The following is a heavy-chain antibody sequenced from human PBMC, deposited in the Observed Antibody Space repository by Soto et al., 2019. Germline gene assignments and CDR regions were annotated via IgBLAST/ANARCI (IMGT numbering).Heavy chain of an antibody. Sequence: KPSETLSLTCAVSGYSITNVNWWAWIRQPPGKGLEWIGYIFHSGTTHYNPSLKRRDTMSVDKSKNQISMKVDYLTAEDTAVYYCARSPYADALDIWGQGTMVT. CDR3: ARSPYADALDI. J-gene: IGHJ3*02. CDR1: GYSITNVNW. D-gene: IGHD2-2*01. V-gene: IGHV4-28*01. CDR2: IFHSGTT.